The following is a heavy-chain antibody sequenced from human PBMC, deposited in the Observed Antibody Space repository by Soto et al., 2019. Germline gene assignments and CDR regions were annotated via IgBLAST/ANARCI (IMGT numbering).Heavy chain of an antibody. CDR3: ARDWGAPGRGSALGYYYHFGMDV. CDR1: GFTFSTYW. D-gene: IGHD3-16*01. J-gene: IGHJ6*01. V-gene: IGHV3-7*05. CDR2: IKEDGSEA. Sequence: ESGGGLVQPGGSLRLSCAASGFTFSTYWMNWVRQAPGKGLEWVANIKEDGSEAYYVDSVKGRFTISRDNAKNSLYLDMNSLRGEDTAVYYCARDWGAPGRGSALGYYYHFGMDVW.